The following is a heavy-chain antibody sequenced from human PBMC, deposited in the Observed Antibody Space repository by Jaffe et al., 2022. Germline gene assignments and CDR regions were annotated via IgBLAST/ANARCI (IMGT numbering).Heavy chain of an antibody. D-gene: IGHD3-9*01. Sequence: EVQLVESGGGLVQPGGSLRLSCTASEFTFSNYWMNWVRQAPGKGLEWVAIIKQDGSEKIYVDSVKGRFTISRDNAKNSLYLQMNSLRAEDTAVYLCAGGWGWLIESWGQGTLVTVSS. V-gene: IGHV3-7*01. CDR3: AGGWGWLIES. CDR2: IKQDGSEK. J-gene: IGHJ5*01. CDR1: EFTFSNYW.